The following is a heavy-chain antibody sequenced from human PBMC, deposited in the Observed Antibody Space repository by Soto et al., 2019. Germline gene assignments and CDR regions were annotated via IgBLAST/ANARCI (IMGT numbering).Heavy chain of an antibody. CDR1: GGSISSSSYY. V-gene: IGHV4-39*01. J-gene: IGHJ4*02. CDR2: IYYSGST. D-gene: IGHD3-10*01. Sequence: QLQLQESGPGLVKPSETLSLTCTVSGGSISSSSYYWGWIRQPPGKGLEWIGSIYYSGSTYYNPSLKSRVTISVDTSKNQFSLKLSSVTAADTAVYYCARVDTMVRGEVFDYWGQGTLVTVSS. CDR3: ARVDTMVRGEVFDY.